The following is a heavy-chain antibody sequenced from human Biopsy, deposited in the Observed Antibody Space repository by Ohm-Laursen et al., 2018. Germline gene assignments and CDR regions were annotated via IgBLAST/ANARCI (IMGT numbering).Heavy chain of an antibody. V-gene: IGHV4-39*01. CDR1: TISITNFGDQ. D-gene: IGHD3-22*01. J-gene: IGHJ4*02. CDR2: VSYWGTT. CDR3: ARRHNDGSGYHYFDY. Sequence: SDTLSLTCSVSTISITNFGDQWDWIRQAPGKGLEWIGTVSYWGTTHYNPSLTSRVTIPIDRSQSQFSMRLSSVTAADTAVYYCARRHNDGSGYHYFDYWGQGIRVSVSS.